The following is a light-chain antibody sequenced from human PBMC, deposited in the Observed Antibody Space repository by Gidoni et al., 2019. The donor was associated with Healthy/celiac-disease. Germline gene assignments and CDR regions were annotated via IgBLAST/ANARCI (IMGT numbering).Light chain of an antibody. CDR2: GAS. Sequence: VLTHPPGTLSLSPGERATLSCMASQSVSSSYLAWYQQKPGQAPRLLIYGASSRDTGIPDRFSGSGSGTDFTLTISRLEPEDFAVYYCQQYGSSPRTFGQGTKVEIK. V-gene: IGKV3-20*01. CDR3: QQYGSSPRT. CDR1: QSVSSSY. J-gene: IGKJ1*01.